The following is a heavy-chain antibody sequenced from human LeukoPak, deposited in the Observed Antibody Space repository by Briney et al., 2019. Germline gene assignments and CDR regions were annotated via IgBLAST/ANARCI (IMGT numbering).Heavy chain of an antibody. Sequence: GGSLRLSCAASGFTFSSYGMPWVRQAPSKGLEWVAVISYDGSNKYYADSVKGRFTISRDNSKNTLYLQMNSLRAEDTAVYYCANSADYWGQGTLVTVSS. CDR3: ANSADY. J-gene: IGHJ4*02. V-gene: IGHV3-30*18. CDR1: GFTFSSYG. CDR2: ISYDGSNK.